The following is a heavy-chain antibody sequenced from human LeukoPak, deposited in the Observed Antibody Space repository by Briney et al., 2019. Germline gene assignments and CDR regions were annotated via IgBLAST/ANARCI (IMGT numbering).Heavy chain of an antibody. V-gene: IGHV1-46*01. J-gene: IGHJ6*03. CDR3: ARDIGYCSGGSCYSEGSYYYYMDV. Sequence: VASVKVSCKASGYTFTSYYMHWVRQAPGQGLEWMGIINPSGGSTSYAQKFQGRVTMTRDTSTSTVYMELSSLRSEDTAVYYCARDIGYCSGGSCYSEGSYYYYMDVWGKGTTVTVSS. CDR2: INPSGGST. CDR1: GYTFTSYY. D-gene: IGHD2-15*01.